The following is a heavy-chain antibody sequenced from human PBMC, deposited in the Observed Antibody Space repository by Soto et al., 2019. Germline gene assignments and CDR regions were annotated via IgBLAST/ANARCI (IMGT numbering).Heavy chain of an antibody. D-gene: IGHD6-6*01. CDR1: VDSISRGGHY. CDR3: ARALAASPTGDIYYFEY. J-gene: IGHJ4*02. V-gene: IGHV4-31*03. CDR2: MFYSGSI. Sequence: SETLSLTCTFSVDSISRGGHYCSWIRQHPWKGLEWIGYMFYSGSIYYNPSLKSRVIIPVDASKNQFSLKLSSVTAADTAVYYCARALAASPTGDIYYFEYWGQGVLVTVSS.